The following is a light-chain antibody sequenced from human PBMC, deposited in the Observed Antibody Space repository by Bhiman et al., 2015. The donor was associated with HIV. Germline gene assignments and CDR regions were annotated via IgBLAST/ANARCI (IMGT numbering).Light chain of an antibody. Sequence: QSALTQPASVSGSPGQSITISCTGTSSDVGGYNHVSWYQQHPGKAPRLMIYDVSNRPSGISNRFSGSKSDNTASLTISGLQTGDEAEYYCCSYTLSSNVLFGGGTKVTVL. CDR1: SSDVGGYNH. V-gene: IGLV2-14*03. CDR2: DVS. CDR3: CSYTLSSNVL. J-gene: IGLJ2*01.